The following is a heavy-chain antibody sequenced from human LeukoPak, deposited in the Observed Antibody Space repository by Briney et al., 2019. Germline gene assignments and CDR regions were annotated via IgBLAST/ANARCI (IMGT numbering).Heavy chain of an antibody. Sequence: SETLSLTCAVHGGSFSGYYWSWIRQPPGKGLEWIGEINHSGSTNYNPSLKSRVTISVDTSKNQFSLKLSSVTAADTAVYYCARMGRYYDSSGYYYEDLGAFDIWGQETMVTVSS. V-gene: IGHV4-34*01. D-gene: IGHD3-22*01. CDR3: ARMGRYYDSSGYYYEDLGAFDI. CDR2: INHSGST. CDR1: GGSFSGYY. J-gene: IGHJ3*02.